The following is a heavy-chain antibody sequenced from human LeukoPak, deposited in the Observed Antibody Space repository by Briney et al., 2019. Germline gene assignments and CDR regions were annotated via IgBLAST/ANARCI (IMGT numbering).Heavy chain of an antibody. V-gene: IGHV1-18*01. D-gene: IGHD3-10*01. Sequence: ASVKVSCKASGYTFISYGISWARQAPGQGLEWMGWISAYSGNTNYAQKFQDRVTMTTDTSTSTAYMELRSLRLDDTAVYYCARDRDYGSGSTYFDYWGQGTLDTVSS. CDR2: ISAYSGNT. J-gene: IGHJ4*02. CDR1: GYTFISYG. CDR3: ARDRDYGSGSTYFDY.